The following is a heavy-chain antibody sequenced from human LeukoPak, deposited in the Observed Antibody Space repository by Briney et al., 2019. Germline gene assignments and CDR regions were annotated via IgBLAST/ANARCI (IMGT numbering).Heavy chain of an antibody. Sequence: ASVRVSCKTSGYTFTDYDITWVRQAPGQGLEWMGRVSPYNGNTYYSQRFQDRVIVTKDTSTGTAYMDLRDLRTDDTAMYYCARNGRVRRVVKDLFEYWGQGTLVAVSS. D-gene: IGHD3-10*01. CDR1: GYTFTDYD. CDR3: ARNGRVRRVVKDLFEY. V-gene: IGHV1-18*01. J-gene: IGHJ4*02. CDR2: VSPYNGNT.